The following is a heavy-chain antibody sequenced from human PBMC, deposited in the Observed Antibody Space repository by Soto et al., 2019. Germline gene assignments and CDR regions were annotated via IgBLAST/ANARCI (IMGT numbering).Heavy chain of an antibody. D-gene: IGHD6-19*01. CDR3: AKSLALYSSGWLFDY. CDR2: ISYDGSNK. CDR1: GFTFSSYG. Sequence: PGGSLRLSCAASGFTFSSYGMHWVRQAPGKGLEWVAVISYDGSNKYYADSVKGRFTISRDNSKNTLYLQMNSLRVEDTAVYYCAKSLALYSSGWLFDYWGQGTLVTVSS. J-gene: IGHJ4*02. V-gene: IGHV3-30*18.